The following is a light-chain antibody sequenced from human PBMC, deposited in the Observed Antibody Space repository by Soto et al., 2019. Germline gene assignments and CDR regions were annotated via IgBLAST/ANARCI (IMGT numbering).Light chain of an antibody. CDR1: SSDVGGYNY. V-gene: IGLV2-14*01. CDR2: DVS. Sequence: QSVLTQPASVSGSSGQSITISCTGTSSDVGGYNYVSWYQQHPGKAPKLMIYDVSNRPSGVSNRFSGSKSGNTASLTISGLQAEDEADYYCSSYKRSGTYVFGTGTKVTVL. CDR3: SSYKRSGTYV. J-gene: IGLJ1*01.